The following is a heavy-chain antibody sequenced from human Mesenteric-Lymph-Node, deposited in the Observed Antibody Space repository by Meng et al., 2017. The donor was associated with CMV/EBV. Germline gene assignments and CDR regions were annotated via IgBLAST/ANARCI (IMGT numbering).Heavy chain of an antibody. J-gene: IGHJ4*02. CDR1: GFTFNSYT. V-gene: IGHV3-21*04. CDR3: AREGYSSGYNFDY. CDR2: ISGSGGST. Sequence: GGSLRLSCASSGFTFNSYTMNWVRQAPGKGLEWVSAISGSGGSTYYADSVKGRFTISRDNAKNSLYLQMNSLRAEDTAVYYCAREGYSSGYNFDYWGQGTLVTVSS. D-gene: IGHD6-19*01.